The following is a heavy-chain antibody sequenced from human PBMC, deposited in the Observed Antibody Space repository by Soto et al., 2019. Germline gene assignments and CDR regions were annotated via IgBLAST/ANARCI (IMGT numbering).Heavy chain of an antibody. V-gene: IGHV3-30*03. J-gene: IGHJ6*02. CDR3: AIDQRYDILTGSDYYYYYGMDV. CDR1: GFSFSSNG. D-gene: IGHD3-9*01. CDR2: ISYDGRNK. Sequence: PGGSLRLSCAASGFSFSSNGMHWVRQAPGKGLEWVAVISYDGRNKYYADSVKGRFIISRDNSKNTLYLQMNSLRAEDAALYYCAIDQRYDILTGSDYYYYYGMDVWGQGTTVTVSS.